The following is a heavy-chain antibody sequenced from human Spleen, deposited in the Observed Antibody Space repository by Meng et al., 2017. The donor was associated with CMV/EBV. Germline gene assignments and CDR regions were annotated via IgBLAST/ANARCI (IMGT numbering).Heavy chain of an antibody. J-gene: IGHJ4*02. CDR2: IDRDGNT. D-gene: IGHD3-3*01. CDR3: ALGRFFFGVF. CDR1: GFTLSSYE. Sequence: GESLKISCAASGFTLSSYEMHWVRQARGKGLQWVSVIDRDGNTHYGDSVKGRFTISRDNSKNTVYLQMNTLRAEDTALYYCALGRFFFGVFWGQGTPVTVSS. V-gene: IGHV3-66*02.